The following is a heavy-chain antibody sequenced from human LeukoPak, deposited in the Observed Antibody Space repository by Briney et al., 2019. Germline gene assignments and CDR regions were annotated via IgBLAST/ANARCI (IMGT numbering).Heavy chain of an antibody. D-gene: IGHD3-9*01. CDR2: IKSKTDGGTT. V-gene: IGHV3-15*01. CDR1: GFTFSNAW. J-gene: IGHJ4*02. Sequence: KPGGSLRLSCAASGFTFSNAWMSWVRQAPGKGLEWVGRIKSKTDGGTTDYAAPVKGRFTISRDDSKNTLYLQMNSLKTEDTAVYYCITDMDYNILTGYPTLGYWGQGTLVTVSS. CDR3: ITDMDYNILTGYPTLGY.